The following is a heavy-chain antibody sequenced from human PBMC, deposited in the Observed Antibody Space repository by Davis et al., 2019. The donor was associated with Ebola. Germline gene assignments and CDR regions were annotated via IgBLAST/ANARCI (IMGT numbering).Heavy chain of an antibody. J-gene: IGHJ4*02. D-gene: IGHD4-17*01. CDR3: TGTTVTTSPFDF. CDR1: GGSFSGYY. V-gene: IGHV4-34*01. CDR2: INHSGST. Sequence: MPSETLSLTCAVYGGSFSGYYWSWIRQPPGKGLEWIGEINHSGSTNYNPSLKSRVTISVDTSKNQFSLRLSSLTAADTAVYYCTGTTVTTSPFDFWGQGTLVTVSS.